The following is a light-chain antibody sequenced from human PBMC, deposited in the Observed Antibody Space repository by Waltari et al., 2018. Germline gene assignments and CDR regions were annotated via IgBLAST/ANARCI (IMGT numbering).Light chain of an antibody. V-gene: IGLV8-61*01. CDR2: KAN. CDR1: SGPLLTTSH. CDR3: ALYMGSGIWV. Sequence: QTGVTHDPSLSVSPGGTATLPTAFSSGPLLTTSHATWYQQTPCQAPRTLVYKANARSSGVPDRFSGSILGNTAALTITGAQADDGSDYYCALYMGSGIWVFGGGTRLTVL. J-gene: IGLJ3*02.